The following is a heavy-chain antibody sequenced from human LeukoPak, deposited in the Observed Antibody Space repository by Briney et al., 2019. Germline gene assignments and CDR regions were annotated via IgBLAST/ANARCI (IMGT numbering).Heavy chain of an antibody. CDR2: VDPEDGET. D-gene: IGHD4-23*01. J-gene: IGHJ6*03. Sequence: ASVEVSCKVSGYTFTDYYMHGVQQAPGKGLEWMGLVDPEDGETIYAEKFQGRVTITADTSTDTAYMELSSLRSEDTAVYYCATDLVTPAMDVWGKGTTVSVSS. CDR1: GYTFTDYY. CDR3: ATDLVTPAMDV. V-gene: IGHV1-69-2*01.